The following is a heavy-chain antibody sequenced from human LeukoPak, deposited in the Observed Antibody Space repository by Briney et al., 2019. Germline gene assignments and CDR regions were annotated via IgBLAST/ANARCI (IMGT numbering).Heavy chain of an antibody. Sequence: PSETLSLTCAVYGGSFSGYYWSWIRQPPGKGLEWIGEINHSGSTNYNPSLKSRVTISVDTSKNQFSLKLSSVTAADTAVYYCARLGAGAMVRGVIPHYYYYMDVWGKGTTVTVSS. J-gene: IGHJ6*03. D-gene: IGHD3-10*01. CDR3: ARLGAGAMVRGVIPHYYYYMDV. CDR1: GGSFSGYY. V-gene: IGHV4-34*01. CDR2: INHSGST.